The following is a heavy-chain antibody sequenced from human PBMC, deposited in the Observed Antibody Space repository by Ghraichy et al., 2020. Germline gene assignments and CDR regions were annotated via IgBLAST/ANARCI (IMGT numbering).Heavy chain of an antibody. Sequence: SETLSLTCTVSGGSISSGSYYWSWIRQPAGKGLEWIGRIYTSGSTNYNPSLKSRVTISVDTSKNQFSLKLSSVTAADTAVYYCAGTSGWYAHFDYWGQGTLVTVSS. CDR3: AGTSGWYAHFDY. J-gene: IGHJ4*02. D-gene: IGHD6-19*01. CDR1: GGSISSGSYY. V-gene: IGHV4-61*02. CDR2: IYTSGST.